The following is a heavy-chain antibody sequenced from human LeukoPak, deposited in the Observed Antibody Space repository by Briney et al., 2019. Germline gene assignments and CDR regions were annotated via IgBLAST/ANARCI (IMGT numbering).Heavy chain of an antibody. CDR3: ARVYYGSGFNWFGP. Sequence: GSLRLSCAASGFTFSSYAMHWVRQAPGKGLEWVAVISYDGSNKYYADSVKGRFTISRDNSKNTLYLQMNSLRAEDTAVYYCARVYYGSGFNWFGPWGQGTLVTVSS. D-gene: IGHD3-10*01. CDR1: GFTFSSYA. J-gene: IGHJ5*02. V-gene: IGHV3-30*04. CDR2: ISYDGSNK.